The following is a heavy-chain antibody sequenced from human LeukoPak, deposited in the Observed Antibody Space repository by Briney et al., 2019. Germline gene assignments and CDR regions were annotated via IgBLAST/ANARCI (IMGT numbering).Heavy chain of an antibody. J-gene: IGHJ4*02. Sequence: PGGSLRLSCAASGFTFSSYSMNWVRQAPGKGLEWVSSISSSSSYIYYADSVKGRFTISRDNAKNTLYLQMNSLRAEDTAVYYCTSGYYDSSGYYRYSFDYWGQGTLVTVSS. CDR2: ISSSSSYI. CDR1: GFTFSSYS. D-gene: IGHD3-22*01. V-gene: IGHV3-21*04. CDR3: TSGYYDSSGYYRYSFDY.